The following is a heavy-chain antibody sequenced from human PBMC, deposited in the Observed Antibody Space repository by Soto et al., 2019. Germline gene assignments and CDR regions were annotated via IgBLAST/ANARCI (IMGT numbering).Heavy chain of an antibody. V-gene: IGHV1-69*13. D-gene: IGHD3-22*01. CDR1: GGTFSSYA. Sequence: SVKVSCKASGGTFSSYAISWVRQAPGQGLEWMGGIIPIFGTANYAQKFQGRVTITADESTSTAYMELSSLRSEDTAVYYCARSSYYDSSVYYHPRHWFDPRGQGALVTVSS. CDR3: ARSSYYDSSVYYHPRHWFDP. J-gene: IGHJ5*02. CDR2: IIPIFGTA.